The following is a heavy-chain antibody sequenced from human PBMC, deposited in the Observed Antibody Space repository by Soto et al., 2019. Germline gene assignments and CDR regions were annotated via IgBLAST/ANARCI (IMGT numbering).Heavy chain of an antibody. CDR3: ARGGAGTPDY. V-gene: IGHV4-34*01. Sequence: SETLSLTCAVYGGSFSDYSWNWNWIRQPPGKGLEWIGEINHSGSTSHNPSLKSRVTISVDTSKNHFSLKLSSVNAADTAVYYCARGGAGTPDYWGPGTLVTVSS. D-gene: IGHD1-1*01. CDR2: INHSGST. J-gene: IGHJ4*02. CDR1: GGSFSDYSWN.